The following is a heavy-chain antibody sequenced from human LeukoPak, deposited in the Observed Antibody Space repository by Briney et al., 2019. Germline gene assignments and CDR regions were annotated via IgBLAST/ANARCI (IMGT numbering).Heavy chain of an antibody. CDR1: GFTFSSYA. J-gene: IGHJ4*02. CDR3: AKDLDYTTYGYYLDY. CDR2: IGAGGTFT. Sequence: GGSLRLSCTASGFTFSSYAMNWVRQAPGKGLEWVSGIGAGGTFTYYADSVKGRFTISRDNSRNTLYLQMNSLRADDTAVYYCAKDLDYTTYGYYLDYWGQGTLVTVSS. D-gene: IGHD4-11*01. V-gene: IGHV3-23*01.